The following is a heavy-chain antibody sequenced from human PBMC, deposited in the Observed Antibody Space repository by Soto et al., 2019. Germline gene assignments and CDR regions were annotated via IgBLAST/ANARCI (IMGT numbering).Heavy chain of an antibody. CDR2: IYYTGTT. CDR3: AAGSKSTLNF. Sequence: PSETLSLTCTVSGGSISSYYWSWIRQPPGKGLEWIGYIYYTGTTNYNPSLNSRVTISVDTSKNQFSLNLSSVTAADTAVYYCAAGSKSTLNFWGRGTLVTAPQ. V-gene: IGHV4-59*12. CDR1: GGSISSYY. D-gene: IGHD3-10*01. J-gene: IGHJ4*02.